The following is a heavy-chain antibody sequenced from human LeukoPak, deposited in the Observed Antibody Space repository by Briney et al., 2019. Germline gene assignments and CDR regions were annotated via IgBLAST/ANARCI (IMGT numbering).Heavy chain of an antibody. J-gene: IGHJ5*02. D-gene: IGHD5-12*01. V-gene: IGHV4-39*07. CDR1: GGSVSSSSYY. CDR2: IYYSGST. Sequence: PSETLSLTCTVSGGSVSSSSYYWGWIRQPPGKGLEWIGSIYYSGSTYYNPSLKSRVSISVDTSKNQFSLKLNSLTAADTAVYYCANRIGANWFDPWGQGTLVTVSS. CDR3: ANRIGANWFDP.